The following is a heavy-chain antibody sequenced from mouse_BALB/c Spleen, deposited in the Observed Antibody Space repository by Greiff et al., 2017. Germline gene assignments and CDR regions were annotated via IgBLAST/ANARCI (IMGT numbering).Heavy chain of an antibody. D-gene: IGHD2-14*01. J-gene: IGHJ3*01. CDR3: ARGRYDGAWFAY. CDR2: INPGSGGT. CDR1: GYAFTNYL. Sequence: QVQLQQSGAELVRPGTSVKVSCKASGYAFTNYLIEWVKQRPGQGLEWIGVINPGSGGTNYNEKFKGKATLTADKSSSTAYMQLSSLTSDDSAVYFCARGRYDGAWFAYWGQGTLVTVSA. V-gene: IGHV1-54*01.